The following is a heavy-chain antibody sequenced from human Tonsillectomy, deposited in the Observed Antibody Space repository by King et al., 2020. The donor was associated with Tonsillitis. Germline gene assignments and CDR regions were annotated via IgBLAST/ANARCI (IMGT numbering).Heavy chain of an antibody. Sequence: QLVQSGAEVKKPGSSVKVSCKASGGTFSSYAISWVRQAPGQGLEWMGGIIPIFGTANYAQTFQGRVTITADESTSTAYMELSSLRSEDTAVYYCASSAYCGGDCYYDFDYWGQGTLVTVSS. CDR3: ASSAYCGGDCYYDFDY. CDR1: GGTFSSYA. CDR2: IIPIFGTA. J-gene: IGHJ4*02. D-gene: IGHD2-21*02. V-gene: IGHV1-69*01.